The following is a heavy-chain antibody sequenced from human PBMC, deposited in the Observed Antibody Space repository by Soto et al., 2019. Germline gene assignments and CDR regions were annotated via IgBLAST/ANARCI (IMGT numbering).Heavy chain of an antibody. V-gene: IGHV3-33*01. J-gene: IGHJ6*02. D-gene: IGHD6-13*01. CDR2: IWYDGSNK. CDR3: SRDVGGSSSFYYYYYGMDV. Sequence: GSLRLSCTASGXTFSSYCMHWVRQAPGKGLEWVAFIWYDGSNKYYADSVKCRFTISRDNSKNTLYLQMNSLRAEDTAVYYCSRDVGGSSSFYYYYYGMDVWGQGTTFTVS. CDR1: GXTFSSYC.